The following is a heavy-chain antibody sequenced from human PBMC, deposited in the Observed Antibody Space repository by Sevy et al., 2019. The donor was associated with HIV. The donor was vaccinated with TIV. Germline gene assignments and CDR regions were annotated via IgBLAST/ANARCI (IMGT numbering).Heavy chain of an antibody. CDR2: ISGSGGRT. J-gene: IGHJ4*02. Sequence: GGSLRLSCAASGFTFTSYAMSWVRQAPGKGLEWVSAISGSGGRTYYAHSVKGRFTISRDNSKNTLNLQMNGLRAEDTAIYYCAKPTSYVYGSSSDPLPSSRNDYWGQGTLVTVSS. CDR1: GFTFTSYA. CDR3: AKPTSYVYGSSSDPLPSSRNDY. D-gene: IGHD3-10*01. V-gene: IGHV3-23*01.